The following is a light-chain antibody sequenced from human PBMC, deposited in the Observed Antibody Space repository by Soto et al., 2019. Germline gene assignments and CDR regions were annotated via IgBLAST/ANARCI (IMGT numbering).Light chain of an antibody. CDR1: QSVSSSY. Sequence: EIVLTQSPGTLSLSPGERATLSCRASQSVSSSYLAWYQQKPGQAPRLLIYGASSRATGIPDRFSGSGSGTDFTLTISRLVPEDSAVYYCQQYGSSPAFGPGTKVDIK. J-gene: IGKJ3*01. V-gene: IGKV3-20*01. CDR3: QQYGSSPA. CDR2: GAS.